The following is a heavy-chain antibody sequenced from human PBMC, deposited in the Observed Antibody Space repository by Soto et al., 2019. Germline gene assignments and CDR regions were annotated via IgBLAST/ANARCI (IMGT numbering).Heavy chain of an antibody. CDR1: GFSFAGYA. CDR2: ISSSGGST. V-gene: IGHV3-23*01. Sequence: PGGSLRLSCAASGFSFAGYAMSWVRQAPGKGLEWVSAISSSGGSTYYADSVKGRFTISRDNSKNALDLQMNSLRAEDTAVYYCATESDRYRWKDGGMDVWGQSTTVNGSS. D-gene: IGHD1-20*01. J-gene: IGHJ6*02. CDR3: ATESDRYRWKDGGMDV.